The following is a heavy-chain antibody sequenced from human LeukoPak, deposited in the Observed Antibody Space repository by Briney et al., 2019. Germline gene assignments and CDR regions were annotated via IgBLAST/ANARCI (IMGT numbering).Heavy chain of an antibody. D-gene: IGHD1-26*01. V-gene: IGHV3-30*02. CDR2: IRYDGSNE. Sequence: GGSLRLSCAASGFTFSSYGMHWVRQAPGKGLEWVAFIRYDGSNEYYIDSVKGRFTISRDKSKNTLFLQMNSLRAEDAAVYYCAHSGSGAFDIWGQGTMVTVSS. J-gene: IGHJ3*02. CDR3: AHSGSGAFDI. CDR1: GFTFSSYG.